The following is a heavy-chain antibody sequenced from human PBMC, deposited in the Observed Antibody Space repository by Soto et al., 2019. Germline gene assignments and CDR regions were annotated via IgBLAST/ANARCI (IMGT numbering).Heavy chain of an antibody. CDR3: ARVWKWDGSYYGMDV. V-gene: IGHV4-61*01. D-gene: IGHD1-26*01. J-gene: IGHJ6*02. Sequence: SVTLSLRKTVAEGSSGDLSDRRSSKRQPPGKGLEWIGYIYYSGSTKYNPSLKSRVTISVDTSKNQFSLKLSSVTAADTAVYYCARVWKWDGSYYGMDVWGQGTTVTVSS. CDR1: EGSSGDLSDR. CDR2: IYYSGST.